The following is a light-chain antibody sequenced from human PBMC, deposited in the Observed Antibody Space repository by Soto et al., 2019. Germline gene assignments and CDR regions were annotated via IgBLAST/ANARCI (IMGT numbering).Light chain of an antibody. CDR3: QSYDSSLSGYVV. CDR1: SSNIGARYD. V-gene: IGLV1-40*01. Sequence: QSVLTQPPSVSGAPGQRVTISCTGSSSNIGARYDVHWYQHLPGTAPKLLIYDNINRPPGVPDRFSGSRSGTSASLAITGLQAEDEADYYCQSYDSSLSGYVVFGGGTKLTVL. J-gene: IGLJ2*01. CDR2: DNI.